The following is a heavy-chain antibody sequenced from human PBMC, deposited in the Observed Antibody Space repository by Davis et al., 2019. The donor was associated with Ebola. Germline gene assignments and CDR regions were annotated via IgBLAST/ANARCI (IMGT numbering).Heavy chain of an antibody. CDR2: IGTAGDT. J-gene: IGHJ6*02. V-gene: IGHV3-13*01. Sequence: ETLSLTCAASGFTFSSYDMHWVRQATGKGLEWVSAIGTAGDTYYPGSVKGRFTISRENAKNSLYLQMNSLRAGDTAVYYCARGDSSSSIFYYYGMDVWGQGTTVTVSS. D-gene: IGHD6-6*01. CDR1: GFTFSSYD. CDR3: ARGDSSSSIFYYYGMDV.